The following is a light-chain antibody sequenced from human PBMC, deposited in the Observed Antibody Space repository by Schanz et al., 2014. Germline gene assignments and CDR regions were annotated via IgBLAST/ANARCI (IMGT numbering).Light chain of an antibody. CDR3: SSYAGSNNYV. CDR1: SSNIGAGYG. Sequence: QSVLTQPPSVSGAPGQRVTISCTGSSSNIGAGYGVHWYQQFPGTAPKLLIYDNSRRPSGVPDRFSGSKSGTSGTLAITGLQAEDEADYYCSSYAGSNNYVFGTGTKLTVL. J-gene: IGLJ1*01. CDR2: DNS. V-gene: IGLV1-40*01.